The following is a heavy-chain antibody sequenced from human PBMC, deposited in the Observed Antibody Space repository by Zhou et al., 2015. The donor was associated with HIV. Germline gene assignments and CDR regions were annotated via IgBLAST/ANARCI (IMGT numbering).Heavy chain of an antibody. J-gene: IGHJ2*01. Sequence: QVQLVQSGAEVKKPGSSVKVSCKASGGTFSSYAISWVRQAPGQGLEWMGGIIPIFGTANYAQKFQGRVTITADESTSTAYMELSSLRSEDTAVYYCASSMTHGNPDWYFDLWGRGTLVTVSS. CDR2: IIPIFGTA. D-gene: IGHD3-3*02. CDR1: GGTFSSYA. V-gene: IGHV1-69*12. CDR3: ASSMTHGNPDWYFDL.